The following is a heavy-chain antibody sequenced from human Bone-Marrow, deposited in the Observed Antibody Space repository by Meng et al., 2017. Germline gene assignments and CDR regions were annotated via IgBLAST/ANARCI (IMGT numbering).Heavy chain of an antibody. V-gene: IGHV3-48*03. CDR1: GLPFSSYE. J-gene: IGHJ3*02. Sequence: GESLKTSCAASGLPFSSYEMNWFRQAPGKGLEWVSYISSSGSTIYYADSVKGRFTISRDNAKNTLYLQMNSLRAEDTAVYYCARAQGCSCCSCYSPFVAFDIWGQGTMVTVSS. CDR2: ISSSGSTI. D-gene: IGHD2-15*01. CDR3: ARAQGCSCCSCYSPFVAFDI.